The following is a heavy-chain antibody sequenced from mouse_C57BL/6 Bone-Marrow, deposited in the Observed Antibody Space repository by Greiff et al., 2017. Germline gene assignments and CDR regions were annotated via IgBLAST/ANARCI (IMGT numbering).Heavy chain of an antibody. CDR2: IDPSDSYT. J-gene: IGHJ4*01. Sequence: VQLQQPGAELVMPGASVKLSCKASGYTFTSYWMHWVKQRPGQGLEWIGEIDPSDSYTNYNQKFKGKSTLTVDKSSSTAYMQLSSLTSEDSAVYYCAREGDFYAMDYWGQGTSVPVSS. CDR1: GYTFTSYW. V-gene: IGHV1-69*01. CDR3: AREGDFYAMDY.